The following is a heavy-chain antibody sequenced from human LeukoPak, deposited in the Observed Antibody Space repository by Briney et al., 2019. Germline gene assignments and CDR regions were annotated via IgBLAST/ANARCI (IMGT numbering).Heavy chain of an antibody. D-gene: IGHD4-11*01. CDR2: IYYSGST. CDR1: GCSISSSSYY. J-gene: IGHJ5*02. CDR3: ARANSYSNYVDLAELWFDP. V-gene: IGHV4-61*05. Sequence: SETLSLTCTVSGCSISSSSYYWGWLPQPPGKGLVCRGNIYYSGSTKYNPSLKSRVTTIVETATNQFSLKLISVTAADTAVYYCARANSYSNYVDLAELWFDPWGQGTLVTVSS.